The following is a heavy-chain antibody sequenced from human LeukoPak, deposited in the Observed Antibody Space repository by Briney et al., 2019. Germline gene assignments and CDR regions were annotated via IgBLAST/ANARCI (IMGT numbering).Heavy chain of an antibody. CDR1: GGSISSSNW. D-gene: IGHD3-10*01. V-gene: IGHV4-4*02. CDR3: ARGSITMVRGVIIPKFDY. CDR2: IYHSGST. J-gene: IGHJ4*02. Sequence: SGTLSLTCAVSGGSISSSNWWSWVRQPPGKGLEWIGEIYHSGSTNYNPSLKSRVTISVDKSKNQFSLKLSSVTAADTAVYYCARGSITMVRGVIIPKFDYWGQGTLVTVSS.